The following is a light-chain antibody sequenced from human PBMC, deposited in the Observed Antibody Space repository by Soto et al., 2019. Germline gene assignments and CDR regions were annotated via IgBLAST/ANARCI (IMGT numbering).Light chain of an antibody. CDR3: SSYTSSSTYV. CDR1: SSDVGGYNY. Sequence: LTQPASVSGSPGQSITISCTGTSSDVGGYNYVSWYQQHPGKAPKLMIYDVSNRPSGVSNRFSGSKSGNTASLTISGLQAEDEADYYCSSYTSSSTYVFGTGTKVPS. CDR2: DVS. J-gene: IGLJ1*01. V-gene: IGLV2-14*01.